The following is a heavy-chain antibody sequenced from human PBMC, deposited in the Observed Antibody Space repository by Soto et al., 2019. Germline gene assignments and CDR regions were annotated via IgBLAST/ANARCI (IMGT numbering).Heavy chain of an antibody. J-gene: IGHJ3*02. CDR2: IYYSGST. D-gene: IGHD5-18*01. V-gene: IGHV4-31*03. CDR1: GGSISSGGYY. Sequence: PSETLSLTCTVSGGSISSGGYYWSWIRQHPGKGLEWIGYIYYSGSTYYNPSLKSRVTISVDTSKNQFSLKLSSVTAADTAVYYCARDLPAMGNNDAFDSWGQGTRVTVAS. CDR3: ARDLPAMGNNDAFDS.